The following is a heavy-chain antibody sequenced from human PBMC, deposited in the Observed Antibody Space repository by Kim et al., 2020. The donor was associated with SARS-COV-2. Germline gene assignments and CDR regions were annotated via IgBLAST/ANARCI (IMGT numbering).Heavy chain of an antibody. CDR2: IRSKAYGGTT. Sequence: GGSLRLSCTASGFTFGDYAMSWVRQAPGKGLEWVGFIRSKAYGGTTEYAASVKGRFTISSDDSKSIAYLQMNSLKTEDTAVYYCTSRTYYDILTGESEFDYWGQGTLVTVSS. CDR3: TSRTYYDILTGESEFDY. J-gene: IGHJ4*02. CDR1: GFTFGDYA. D-gene: IGHD3-9*01. V-gene: IGHV3-49*04.